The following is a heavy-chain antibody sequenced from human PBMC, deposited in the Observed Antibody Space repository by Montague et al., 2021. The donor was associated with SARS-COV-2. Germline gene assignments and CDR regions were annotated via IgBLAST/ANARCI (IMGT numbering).Heavy chain of an antibody. J-gene: IGHJ4*02. CDR1: GGSISSGGYY. CDR2: IYYSGST. V-gene: IGHV4-31*03. D-gene: IGHD6-13*01. CDR3: ARSESLSYRSSPFDY. Sequence: TLSLTCIVSGGSISSGGYYWSWIRQHPGKGLEWIGYIYYSGSTYYNPSLKSRLSISLGTSKNHFSLRLSSVTAADTAVYYCARSESLSYRSSPFDYWGQGTLVTVSS.